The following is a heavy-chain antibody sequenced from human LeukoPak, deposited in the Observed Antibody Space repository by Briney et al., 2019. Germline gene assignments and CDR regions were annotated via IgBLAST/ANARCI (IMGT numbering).Heavy chain of an antibody. CDR1: GFTFSSYW. J-gene: IGHJ6*03. V-gene: IGHV3-7*01. CDR3: ARDPYSGGYGAYYYYYMDV. CDR2: IKQDGSEK. D-gene: IGHD6-19*01. Sequence: GVSLRLSCAASGFTFSSYWMSWVRQAPGKGLEWVANIKQDGSEKYYVDSVKGRFTISRDNAKNSLYLQMNSLRDEDTAVYYCARDPYSGGYGAYYYYYMDVWGKGTTVTVSS.